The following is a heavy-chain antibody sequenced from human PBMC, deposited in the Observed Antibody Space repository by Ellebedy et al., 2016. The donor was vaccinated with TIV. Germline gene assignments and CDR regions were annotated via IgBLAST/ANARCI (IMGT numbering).Heavy chain of an antibody. CDR1: GGTFSSYA. V-gene: IGHV1-69*06. D-gene: IGHD6-13*01. J-gene: IGHJ6*02. CDR3: ASTLDYEQQLAFGMDV. Sequence: SVKVSXXASGGTFSSYAISWVRQAPGQGLEWMGGIIPIFGTANYAQKFQGRVTITADKSTSTAYMELSSLRSEDTAVYYCASTLDYEQQLAFGMDVWGQGTTVTVSS. CDR2: IIPIFGTA.